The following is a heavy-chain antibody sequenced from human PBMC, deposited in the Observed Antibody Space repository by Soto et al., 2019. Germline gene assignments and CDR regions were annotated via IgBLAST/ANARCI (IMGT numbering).Heavy chain of an antibody. CDR3: ARGGSGYVWFNEF. Sequence: QEQLVQSGAEVKKSGSSVKVSCKDTGGLFSSYAVSWVRQAPGQGLEWMGGIIPVFDTVYYAQKLQGRVTITDDDSTNTDYMEVSMLRSEDTAMYYCARGGSGYVWFNEFWGQGTLVTVSS. V-gene: IGHV1-69*01. CDR1: GGLFSSYA. CDR2: IIPVFDTV. D-gene: IGHD3-22*01. J-gene: IGHJ4*02.